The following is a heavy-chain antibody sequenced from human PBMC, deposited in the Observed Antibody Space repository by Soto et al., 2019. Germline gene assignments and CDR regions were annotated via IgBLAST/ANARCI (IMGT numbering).Heavy chain of an antibody. CDR1: GFTFSGSS. J-gene: IGHJ4*02. V-gene: IGHV3-73*01. CDR3: SSNSPDDLIRN. CDR2: IRNKANSYET. D-gene: IGHD1-1*01. Sequence: PGGSLRLSCAASGFTFSGSSVHWVRQASGKGLEWVGRIRNKANSYETAYAASVRGRFTISRDDSKNKAYMHMNSVNNADTAVYYCSSNSPDDLIRNWGQGNLVTVSS.